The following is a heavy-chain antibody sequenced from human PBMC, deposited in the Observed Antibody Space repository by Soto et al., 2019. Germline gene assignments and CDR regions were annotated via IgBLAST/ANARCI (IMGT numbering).Heavy chain of an antibody. D-gene: IGHD3-22*01. CDR3: AKKGVTMIVVVPYAPFDY. J-gene: IGHJ4*02. Sequence: PGGSLRLSCAASGFTFSSYAMSWVRQAPGKGLEWVSAISGSGGSTYYAASVKGRLTISRDKSKNTLYLQMNSLRAEATAVYYCAKKGVTMIVVVPYAPFDYWGQGT. CDR2: ISGSGGST. CDR1: GFTFSSYA. V-gene: IGHV3-23*01.